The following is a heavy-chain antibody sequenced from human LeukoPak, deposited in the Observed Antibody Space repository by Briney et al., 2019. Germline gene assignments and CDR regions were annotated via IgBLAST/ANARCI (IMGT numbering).Heavy chain of an antibody. CDR2: INPNSGGT. D-gene: IGHD3-22*01. V-gene: IGHV1-2*02. Sequence: ASVKVSCKASGGTFNNYTISWVRQAPGQGLEWMGWINPNSGGTNYAQKFQGRVTMTRDTSISTAYMELSRLRSDDTAVYYCARDLSPSYYDSSGYYGFDYWGQGTLVTVSS. CDR3: ARDLSPSYYDSSGYYGFDY. J-gene: IGHJ4*02. CDR1: GGTFNNYT.